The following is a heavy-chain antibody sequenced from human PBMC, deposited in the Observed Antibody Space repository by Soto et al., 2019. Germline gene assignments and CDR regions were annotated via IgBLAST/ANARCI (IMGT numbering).Heavy chain of an antibody. CDR3: AKVSRKGSAIDFDY. CDR1: GYTFSNYD. V-gene: IGHV1-8*01. J-gene: IGHJ4*02. D-gene: IGHD3-10*01. Sequence: QVQLVQSGAELKKLGASVKVSCKASGYTFSNYDMNWVRKATGQGPEWIGWVNPNNGDTGYAQKFQGRVTLTTDISTTTAYMELTSLRSEDTAIYYCAKVSRKGSAIDFDYWGQGTLITVSS. CDR2: VNPNNGDT.